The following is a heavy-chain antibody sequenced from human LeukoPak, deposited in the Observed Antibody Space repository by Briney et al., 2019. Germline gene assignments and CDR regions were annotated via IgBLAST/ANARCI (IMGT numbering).Heavy chain of an antibody. D-gene: IGHD5-12*01. Sequence: SETLSLTCTVSGGSISNYYWSWIRQPPGKGLEWIGYIYYSGSSNYNPSLMSRVAISVDTSKTQFSLRLSSVTAADTAVYYCARTSGYSGYDAFDIWGQGTMVTVSS. CDR3: ARTSGYSGYDAFDI. J-gene: IGHJ3*02. V-gene: IGHV4-59*01. CDR2: IYYSGSS. CDR1: GGSISNYY.